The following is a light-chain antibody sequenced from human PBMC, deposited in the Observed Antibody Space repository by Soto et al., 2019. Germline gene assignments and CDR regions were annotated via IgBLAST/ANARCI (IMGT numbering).Light chain of an antibody. J-gene: IGLJ1*01. CDR3: SSYTSTNTLYV. V-gene: IGLV2-14*02. Sequence: QSVLTQPASVSGSPGQSITISCTGTSSDVGSDNLVSWYQQHPGKAPKLMIYEGSKRPSGVSNRFSGSKSGNTASLSISGLQAEDEADYYCSSYTSTNTLYVFGTGTKLTVL. CDR2: EGS. CDR1: SSDVGSDNL.